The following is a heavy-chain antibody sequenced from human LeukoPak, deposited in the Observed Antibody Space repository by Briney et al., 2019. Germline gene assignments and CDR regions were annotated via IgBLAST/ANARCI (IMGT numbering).Heavy chain of an antibody. J-gene: IGHJ4*02. CDR3: ARDRSYDFWSGYSTPDY. D-gene: IGHD3-3*01. CDR2: IWYDGSNK. Sequence: GRSLRLSCAASGFTFSSYGMHWVRQAPGKGLEWVAVIWYDGSNKYYADSVKGRFTISRDNSKNTLDLQMNSLRAEDAAVYYCARDRSYDFWSGYSTPDYWGQGTLVTVSS. V-gene: IGHV3-33*01. CDR1: GFTFSSYG.